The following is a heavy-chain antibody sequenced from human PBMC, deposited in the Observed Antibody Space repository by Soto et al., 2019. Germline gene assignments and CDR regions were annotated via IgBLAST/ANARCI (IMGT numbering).Heavy chain of an antibody. D-gene: IGHD3-10*01. CDR3: ARVLGPTLLLWFGESDDAFDI. Sequence: QVQLVESGGGLSQPGRSLRLSCSASGFTFSSDGMHWVRQAPGKGLEWAAVVWDDGSNKYYADSVKGRCTISRDNSKNTLYLQMNSLRAEDTAVYYCARVLGPTLLLWFGESDDAFDIWGQGTMVTVSS. J-gene: IGHJ3*02. CDR2: VWDDGSNK. CDR1: GFTFSSDG. V-gene: IGHV3-33*01.